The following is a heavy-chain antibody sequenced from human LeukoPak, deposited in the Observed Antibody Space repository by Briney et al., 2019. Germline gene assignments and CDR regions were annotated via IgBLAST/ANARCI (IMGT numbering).Heavy chain of an antibody. J-gene: IGHJ3*02. CDR2: IDPSHSYT. CDR1: GYSFTTYW. CDR3: ARRQLPDAFDI. Sequence: GESLKISCKASGYSFTTYWISWVRQMPGKGLERMWRIDPSHSYTNYSPTFQGHVTIAADNSISTAYVQWSSLKASDTAIYYCARRQLPDAFDIWGQGTMVTVSS. V-gene: IGHV5-10-1*01. D-gene: IGHD2-2*01.